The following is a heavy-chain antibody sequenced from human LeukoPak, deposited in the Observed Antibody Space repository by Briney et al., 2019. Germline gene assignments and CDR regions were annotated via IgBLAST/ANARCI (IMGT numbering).Heavy chain of an antibody. CDR2: INHSGST. CDR3: ARGPMYYDSSGYLY. Sequence: SETLSPTCAVYGGSFSGYYWSWIRQPPGKGLEWIGEINHSGSTNYNPSLKSRVTISVDTSKNQFSLKLSSVTAADTAVYYCARGPMYYDSSGYLYSGQGTLVTVSS. D-gene: IGHD3-22*01. CDR1: GGSFSGYY. J-gene: IGHJ4*02. V-gene: IGHV4-34*01.